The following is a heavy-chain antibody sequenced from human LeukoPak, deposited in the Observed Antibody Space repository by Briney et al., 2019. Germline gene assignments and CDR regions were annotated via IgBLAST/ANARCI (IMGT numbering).Heavy chain of an antibody. D-gene: IGHD3-9*01. CDR1: GFTVSSNY. CDR2: XXXGGST. V-gene: IGHV3-53*01. Sequence: GGSLRLSCAASGFTVSSNYMSWVRQAPGKGLEWVSVXXXGGSTYYADSVKGRFTISRDNSKNTLYLQMNSLRAEDTAVYYCARAVDYDILTGPLGYFDYWGQGTLVTVSS. CDR3: ARAVDYDILTGPLGYFDY. J-gene: IGHJ4*02.